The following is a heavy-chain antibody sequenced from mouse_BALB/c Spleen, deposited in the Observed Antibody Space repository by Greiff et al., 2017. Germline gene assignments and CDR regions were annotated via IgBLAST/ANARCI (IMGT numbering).Heavy chain of an antibody. Sequence: EVKLVESGGGLVKPGGSLKLSCAASGFTFSSYAMSWVRQSPEKRLEWVAEISSGGSYTYYPDTVTGRFTISRDNAKNTLYLEMSSLRSEDTAMYYCARDGYGMDYWGQGTSVTVSS. V-gene: IGHV5-9-4*01. J-gene: IGHJ4*01. CDR3: ARDGYGMDY. CDR2: ISSGGSYT. CDR1: GFTFSSYA. D-gene: IGHD2-2*01.